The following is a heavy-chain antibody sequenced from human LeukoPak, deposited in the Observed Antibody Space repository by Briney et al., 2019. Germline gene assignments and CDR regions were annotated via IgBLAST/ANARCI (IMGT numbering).Heavy chain of an antibody. V-gene: IGHV3-30-3*01. CDR1: GFTFSTYG. CDR3: ATCQAFDI. CDR2: ISYDGSNK. J-gene: IGHJ3*02. Sequence: GGSLRLSCAASGFTFSTYGMSWVRQAPGKGLEWVAVISYDGSNKYYADSVKGRFTISRDNSKNTLYLQMNSLRAEDTAVYYCATCQAFDIWGQGTMVTVSS.